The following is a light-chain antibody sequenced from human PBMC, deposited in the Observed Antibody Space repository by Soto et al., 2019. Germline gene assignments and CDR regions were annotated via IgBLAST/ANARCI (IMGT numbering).Light chain of an antibody. CDR2: KAS. J-gene: IGKJ1*01. Sequence: ANITCRASQSISIWLAWYQQKPGKAPKLLIYKASSLDSGVPSRFSGSGSGTEFTLTISSLQPDDFATYYCQQYGTSPQTFGQGTKVDIK. V-gene: IGKV1-5*03. CDR1: QSISIW. CDR3: QQYGTSPQT.